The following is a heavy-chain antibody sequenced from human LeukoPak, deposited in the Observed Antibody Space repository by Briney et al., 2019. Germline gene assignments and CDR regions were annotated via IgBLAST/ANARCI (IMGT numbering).Heavy chain of an antibody. J-gene: IGHJ6*02. Sequence: DPGGSLRLSCAASGFTFRSYAMSWVPQAPGKGLEWVSAISGSGGSTYYADSVKGRFTISRDNSKNTLYLQMYSLRAEDTAVYYCAKGSDILTGYLYYYYYGMDVWGQGTTVTVSS. CDR2: ISGSGGST. V-gene: IGHV3-23*01. CDR1: GFTFRSYA. CDR3: AKGSDILTGYLYYYYYGMDV. D-gene: IGHD3-9*01.